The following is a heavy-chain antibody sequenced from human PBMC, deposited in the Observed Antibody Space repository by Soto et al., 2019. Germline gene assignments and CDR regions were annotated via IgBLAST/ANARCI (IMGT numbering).Heavy chain of an antibody. J-gene: IGHJ4*02. CDR2: IYYSGDT. Sequence: SETLSLTCTVSGGSIRSSSHYWGWIRQPPGKGLEWIGSIYYSGDTYYSPSLKGRVTISVDTSKNQLSLEVRSVTAADTAVYYCANSLSAENRDYWGQGTLVTVSS. D-gene: IGHD4-4*01. CDR3: ANSLSAENRDY. V-gene: IGHV4-39*01. CDR1: GGSIRSSSHY.